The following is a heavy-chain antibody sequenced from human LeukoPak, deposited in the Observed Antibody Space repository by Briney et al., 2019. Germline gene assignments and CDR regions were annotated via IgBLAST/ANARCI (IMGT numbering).Heavy chain of an antibody. J-gene: IGHJ4*02. D-gene: IGHD3-3*01. CDR1: GFTFSNYW. CDR3: XXXQTIDY. Sequence: GGSLTLSCTTSGFTFSNYWMYWVRQAPGKGLMWVSRIMSDGTGITYTDSVEGRFTISRDNAKNTLYLQMNSLRDEDTAVYYXXXXQTIDYXGQGTLVTVSS. V-gene: IGHV3-74*01. CDR2: IMSDGTGI.